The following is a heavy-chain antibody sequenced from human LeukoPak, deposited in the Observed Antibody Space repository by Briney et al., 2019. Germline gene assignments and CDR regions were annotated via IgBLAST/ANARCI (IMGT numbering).Heavy chain of an antibody. D-gene: IGHD2-15*01. J-gene: IGHJ4*02. Sequence: GGSLRLSCAASGFTFSGYEMNWVRKAPGKGLEWVSYISGSGSTMYYTDSVKGRFTISRDNAKNSLYLQMNSLRAEDTAVYYCAKEVGAAPRQGGFWGQGTLVTVSS. V-gene: IGHV3-48*03. CDR3: AKEVGAAPRQGGF. CDR2: ISGSGSTM. CDR1: GFTFSGYE.